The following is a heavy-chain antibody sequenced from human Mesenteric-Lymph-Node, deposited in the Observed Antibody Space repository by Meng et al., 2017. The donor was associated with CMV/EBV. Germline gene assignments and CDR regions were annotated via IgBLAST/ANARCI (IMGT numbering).Heavy chain of an antibody. CDR3: AKDTLFGRGDSFDI. CDR2: VQYDGIQI. D-gene: IGHD2-21*01. CDR1: GFSLSSHG. Sequence: GGSLRLSCAVSGFSLSSHGMHWVRQAPGKGLAWVAFVQYDGIQIWYAGSVKGRFTISRDNSKNTVFLQMNSLRTEDTAVYYCAKDTLFGRGDSFDIWGQGTRVTVSS. V-gene: IGHV3-30*02. J-gene: IGHJ3*02.